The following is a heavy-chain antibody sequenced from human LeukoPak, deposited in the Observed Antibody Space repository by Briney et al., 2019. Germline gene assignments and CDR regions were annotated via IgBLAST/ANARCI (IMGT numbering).Heavy chain of an antibody. D-gene: IGHD3-10*01. Sequence: SETLSLTCAVYGGSFSGYYWSWIRQHPGTGLEWIGYISNSARTYYNPSLKSRVSISVDTSKNQFSLELTSVTAADTAVHYCARSALDTSGSYYNPQPFDYWGQGTLVTVSS. CDR2: ISNSART. CDR1: GGSFSGYY. CDR3: ARSALDTSGSYYNPQPFDY. V-gene: IGHV4-31*11. J-gene: IGHJ4*02.